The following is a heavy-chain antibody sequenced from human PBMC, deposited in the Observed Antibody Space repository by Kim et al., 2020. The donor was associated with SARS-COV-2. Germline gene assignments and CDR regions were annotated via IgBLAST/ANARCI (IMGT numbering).Heavy chain of an antibody. Sequence: ASVKVSCKASGYTFSKFDIHWVRQTPGQGLEWVGRISTSTGDTNYIQKLQGRVSMITDTSTSTVYMELTSLRSDDTVVYYCARGRLRADAFDVWGQGTLV. V-gene: IGHV1-18*04. J-gene: IGHJ3*01. CDR1: GYTFSKFD. D-gene: IGHD1-1*01. CDR3: ARGRLRADAFDV. CDR2: ISTSTGDT.